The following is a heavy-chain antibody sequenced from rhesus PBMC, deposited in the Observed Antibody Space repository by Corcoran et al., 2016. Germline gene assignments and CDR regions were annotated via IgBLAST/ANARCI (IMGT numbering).Heavy chain of an antibody. CDR3: ARDWDAFDF. V-gene: IGHV4S10*01. CDR1: GGSFSSYW. Sequence: QVQLQESDPGLVKPSETLSLTCAVSGGSFSSYWWSWIRQPPGKGLEWIGYIYGSSTSTNYNPSIKSRVTISKDTSKNQFSLKLSSVTAADTAVYYCARDWDAFDFWGQGLRVTVSS. CDR2: IYGSSTST. J-gene: IGHJ3*01.